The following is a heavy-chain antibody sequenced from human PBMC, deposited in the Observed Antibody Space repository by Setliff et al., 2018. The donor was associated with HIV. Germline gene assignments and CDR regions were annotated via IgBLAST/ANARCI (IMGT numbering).Heavy chain of an antibody. V-gene: IGHV3-20*04. J-gene: IGHJ4*02. D-gene: IGHD5-18*01. CDR1: VFTFDDYG. CDR3: ARNLLRGYSYGYHY. CDR2: INWTGGST. Sequence: GGSLRLSCAASVFTFDDYGMSWVRQAPGKGLEWVSGINWTGGSTGYADSVKGRFTIFSDNAKNSLYLQMNSLRVEDTALYYCARNLLRGYSYGYHYWGQGTLVTVSS.